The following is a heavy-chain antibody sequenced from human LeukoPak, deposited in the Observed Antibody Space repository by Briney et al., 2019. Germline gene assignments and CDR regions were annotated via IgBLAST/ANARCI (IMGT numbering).Heavy chain of an antibody. CDR3: ARDWYYYDSSGLSEFDY. J-gene: IGHJ4*02. CDR1: GYTFTSYD. CDR2: INPNSGNT. D-gene: IGHD3-22*01. V-gene: IGHV1-8*01. Sequence: GASVKVSCKASGYTFTSYDINWVRQATGQGLERMGWINPNSGNTGYAQKFQGRVTMTRNTSISTAYMELSSLRSEDTAVYYCARDWYYYDSSGLSEFDYWGQGTLVTVSS.